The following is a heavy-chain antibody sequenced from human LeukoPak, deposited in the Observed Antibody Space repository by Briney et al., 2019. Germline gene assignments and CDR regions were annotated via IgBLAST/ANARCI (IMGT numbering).Heavy chain of an antibody. D-gene: IGHD2-2*01. CDR1: GDSISGYY. Sequence: PSETLSLTCTVSGDSISGYYWNWIRQPAGKGLEWIGRIYTSGSTNYDPSLKSRVTISVDKSKNQFSLKLSSVTAADTVVYYCARGLYCSSTSCYLDYWGQGTLVTVSS. CDR3: ARGLYCSSTSCYLDY. J-gene: IGHJ4*02. V-gene: IGHV4-4*07. CDR2: IYTSGST.